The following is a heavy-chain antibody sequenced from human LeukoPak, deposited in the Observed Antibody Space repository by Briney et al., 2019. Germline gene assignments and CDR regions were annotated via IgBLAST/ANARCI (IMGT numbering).Heavy chain of an antibody. CDR1: GYSVNNGYY. Sequence: SETLSLTCAVSGYSVNNGYYWVWIRQPPGKGLEWIGSLYHSDSVYYNTALQSRVSMSVDTAKNQFSLKLSFVTAADTAVYYCARQHDSYFYYYVDVWGSGTTVTVSS. CDR3: ARQHDSYFYYYVDV. CDR2: LYHSDSV. J-gene: IGHJ6*03. V-gene: IGHV4-38-2*01.